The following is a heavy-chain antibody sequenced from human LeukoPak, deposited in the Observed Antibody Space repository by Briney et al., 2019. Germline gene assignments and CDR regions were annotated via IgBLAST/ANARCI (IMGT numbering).Heavy chain of an antibody. Sequence: SVKVSCKASGGTFSSYAISWVRQAPGQGLEWMGGIIPIFGTANYAQKFQGRVTMTRDTSISTAYMELSRLRSDDTAVYYCARTRADFDYWGQGTLVTVSS. CDR3: ARTRADFDY. V-gene: IGHV1-69*05. CDR2: IIPIFGTA. CDR1: GGTFSSYA. J-gene: IGHJ4*02.